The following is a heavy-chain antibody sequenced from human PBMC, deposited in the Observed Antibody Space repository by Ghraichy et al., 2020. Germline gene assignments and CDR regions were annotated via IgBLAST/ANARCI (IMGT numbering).Heavy chain of an antibody. CDR2: INPSGGST. J-gene: IGHJ3*02. D-gene: IGHD5-24*01. Sequence: ASVKVSCKASGYTFTSYYMHWVRQAPGQGLEWMGIINPSGGSTSYAQKFQGRVTMTRDTSTSTVYMELSSLRSEDTAVYYCARLEMATTTIRDAFDIWGQGTMVTVSS. V-gene: IGHV1-46*01. CDR3: ARLEMATTTIRDAFDI. CDR1: GYTFTSYY.